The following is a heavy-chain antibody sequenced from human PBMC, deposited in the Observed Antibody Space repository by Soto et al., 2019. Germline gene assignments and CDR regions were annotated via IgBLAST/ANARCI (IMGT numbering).Heavy chain of an antibody. CDR3: AREDTVTTLDY. Sequence: GVSLRLWWGAVRVTFTVYGMHWVRQAPGKGLEWVSYISSGSSTIYYADSVKGRFTISRDNAKNSLYLQMNSLRDEDTAVYYCAREDTVTTLDYWGQGTLVTVSS. J-gene: IGHJ4*02. CDR1: RVTFTVYG. V-gene: IGHV3-48*02. CDR2: ISSGSSTI. D-gene: IGHD4-4*01.